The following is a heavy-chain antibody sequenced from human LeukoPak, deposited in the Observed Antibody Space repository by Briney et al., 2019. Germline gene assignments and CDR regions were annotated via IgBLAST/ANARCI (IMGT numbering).Heavy chain of an antibody. V-gene: IGHV3-30*02. Sequence: GGSLRLSCAASGFTFSSYAMSWVRQAPGKGLEWVAFIRYDGSNKYYADSVKGRFTISRDNSKNTLYLQMNSLRAEDTAVYYCAKSRIAVAGFSPFDYWGQGTLVTVSS. CDR1: GFTFSSYA. CDR2: IRYDGSNK. J-gene: IGHJ4*02. D-gene: IGHD6-19*01. CDR3: AKSRIAVAGFSPFDY.